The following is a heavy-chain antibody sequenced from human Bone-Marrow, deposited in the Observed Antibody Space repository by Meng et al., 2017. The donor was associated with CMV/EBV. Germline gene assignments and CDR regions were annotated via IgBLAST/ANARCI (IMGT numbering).Heavy chain of an antibody. CDR2: ISSNGGTI. J-gene: IGHJ4*02. D-gene: IGHD6-19*01. CDR3: ARDALSSGGDY. CDR1: GFIFSSYA. V-gene: IGHV3-48*03. Sequence: GGSPRLSCAASGFIFSSYAMSWVRQAPGKGLEWVSSISSNGGTIQYSDSVKGRFTISRDNARNSVYLLMSSLRAEDTAFYYCARDALSSGGDYWGQGALVTVSS.